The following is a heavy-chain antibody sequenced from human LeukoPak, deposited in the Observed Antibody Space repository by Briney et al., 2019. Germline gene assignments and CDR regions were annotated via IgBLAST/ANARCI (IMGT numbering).Heavy chain of an antibody. V-gene: IGHV1-8*01. D-gene: IGHD2-2*02. CDR1: GYTFTSYD. J-gene: IGHJ5*02. CDR2: MNPNSGNT. Sequence: ASVKVSCKASGYTFTSYDINWVRQATGQGLEWMGWMNPNSGNTGYAQKFQGRVTMTRNTSISTAYMELSSLRSEDTAVYYCARTDVYCSSTGCYTGFDPWGQGTLVTVSS. CDR3: ARTDVYCSSTGCYTGFDP.